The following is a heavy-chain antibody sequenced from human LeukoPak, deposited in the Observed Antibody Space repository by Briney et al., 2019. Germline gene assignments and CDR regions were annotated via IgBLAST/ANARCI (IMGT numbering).Heavy chain of an antibody. CDR2: IYYSGST. Sequence: SETLSLTCTVSGRSISSYYWSWIRQPPGKGLEWIVYIYYSGSTNYNPSLKSRVTISVDTSKNQFSLKLSSVTAADTAVYYCASCGGDCSSDNWFDAWGHGTLVTVSS. CDR1: GRSISSYY. D-gene: IGHD2-21*02. J-gene: IGHJ5*01. CDR3: ASCGGDCSSDNWFDA. V-gene: IGHV4-59*01.